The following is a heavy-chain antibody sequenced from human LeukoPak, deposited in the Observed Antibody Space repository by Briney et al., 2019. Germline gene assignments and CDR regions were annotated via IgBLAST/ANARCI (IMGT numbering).Heavy chain of an antibody. J-gene: IGHJ4*02. D-gene: IGHD6-13*01. V-gene: IGHV4-4*07. CDR1: GGSISSYY. Sequence: SKTLSLTCTVSGGSISSYYWSWIRQPAGEGLEWIGRIYSSGSTSYNPSLKSRVTMSVETFRNQFSLKLSSVAAADTAVYYCAAGGRTTAAVEYWGQGTLVTVSS. CDR3: AAGGRTTAAVEY. CDR2: IYSSGST.